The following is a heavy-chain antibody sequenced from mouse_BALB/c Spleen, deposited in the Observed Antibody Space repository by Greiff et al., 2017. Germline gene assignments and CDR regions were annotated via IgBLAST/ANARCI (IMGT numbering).Heavy chain of an antibody. D-gene: IGHD4-1*01. V-gene: IGHV7-3*02. CDR3: ARVPPNWDGRSFDY. CDR2: IRNKANGYTT. J-gene: IGHJ2*01. Sequence: EVQLVESGGGLVQPGGSLRLSCATSGFTFTDYYMSWVRQPPGKALEWLGFIRNKANGYTTEYSASVKGRFTISRDNSQSILYLQMNTLRAEDSATYYCARVPPNWDGRSFDYWGQGTTLTVSS. CDR1: GFTFTDYY.